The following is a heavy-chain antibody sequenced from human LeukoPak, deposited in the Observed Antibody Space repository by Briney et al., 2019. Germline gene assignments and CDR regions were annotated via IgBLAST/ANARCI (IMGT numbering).Heavy chain of an antibody. Sequence: SETLSLTCVVSGGSFSGYYWSWIRQPPGKGLEWIGEINHSGSTNYNPSLKSRVTISVDTSKNQFSLKLSSVTAADTAVYYCARGWRQQLARAIDYWGQGTLVTVSS. CDR3: ARGWRQQLARAIDY. D-gene: IGHD6-13*01. V-gene: IGHV4-34*01. CDR1: GGSFSGYY. CDR2: INHSGST. J-gene: IGHJ4*02.